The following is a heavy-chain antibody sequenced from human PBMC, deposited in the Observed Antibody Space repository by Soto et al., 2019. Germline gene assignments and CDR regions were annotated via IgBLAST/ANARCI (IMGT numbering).Heavy chain of an antibody. V-gene: IGHV1-3*01. CDR1: GYTFTSYA. D-gene: IGHD1-26*01. J-gene: IGHJ4*02. Sequence: GASVKVSCKASGYTFTSYAMHWVRQAPGQRLEWMGWINAGNGNTKYSQKFQGRVTITRDTSASTAYMELSSLRSEDTAVYYCARDSAYSAPNFDYWGQGTLVTVSS. CDR3: ARDSAYSAPNFDY. CDR2: INAGNGNT.